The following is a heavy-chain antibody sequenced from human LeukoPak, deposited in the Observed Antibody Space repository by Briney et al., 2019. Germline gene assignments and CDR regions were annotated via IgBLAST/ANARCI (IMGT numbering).Heavy chain of an antibody. J-gene: IGHJ4*02. Sequence: GGSLRLSCAASGFTFSSYSMNWVRQAPGKGLEWVSSISSSSSYIYYADSVKGRFTISRDNAKNSLYLQMNSLRAEDTAVYYCARDPKMASGRLPDYWGQGTLVTVSS. CDR3: ARDPKMASGRLPDY. V-gene: IGHV3-21*04. CDR1: GFTFSSYS. D-gene: IGHD1-26*01. CDR2: ISSSSSYI.